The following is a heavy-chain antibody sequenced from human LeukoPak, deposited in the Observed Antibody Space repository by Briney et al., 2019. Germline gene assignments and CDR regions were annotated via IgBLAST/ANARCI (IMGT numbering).Heavy chain of an antibody. CDR3: ARVRLFPRMTYYMDV. D-gene: IGHD2-15*01. CDR2: IIPIFGTA. CDR1: GGTFSSYA. V-gene: IGHV1-69*06. Sequence: SVKVSCKASGGTFSSYAISWVRQAPGQGLEWMGGIIPIFGTANYAQKFQGRVTITAGKSTSTAYMELSSLRSEDTAVYDCARVRLFPRMTYYMDVWGKGTTVTVSS. J-gene: IGHJ6*03.